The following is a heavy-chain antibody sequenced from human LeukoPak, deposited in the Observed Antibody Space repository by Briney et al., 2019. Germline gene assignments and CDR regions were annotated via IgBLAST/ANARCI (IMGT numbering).Heavy chain of an antibody. CDR3: ARAEYYYDSSGYHQDPFDY. CDR1: GFTFSSYW. D-gene: IGHD3-22*01. Sequence: TGGSLRLSCAASGFTFSSYWMSWVRQAPGKGLEWVANIKQDGSEKYYVDSVKGRFTISRDNAKNSLYLQMNSLRAEDTAVYYCARAEYYYDSSGYHQDPFDYWGQGTLVTVSS. CDR2: IKQDGSEK. V-gene: IGHV3-7*01. J-gene: IGHJ4*02.